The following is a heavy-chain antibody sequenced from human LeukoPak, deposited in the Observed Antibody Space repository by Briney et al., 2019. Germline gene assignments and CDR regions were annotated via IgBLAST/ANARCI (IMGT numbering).Heavy chain of an antibody. CDR3: AREEQLFGGHIWFDP. CDR1: GGTFSSYA. D-gene: IGHD2-21*01. CDR2: IIPIFGTA. Sequence: GASVKVSCKASGGTFSSYAISWVRQAPGQGLEWMGGIIPIFGTANYAQKFQGRVTITADESTSTAYMELSSLRSEDTAVYYCAREEQLFGGHIWFDPWGQGTLVTVSS. J-gene: IGHJ5*02. V-gene: IGHV1-69*13.